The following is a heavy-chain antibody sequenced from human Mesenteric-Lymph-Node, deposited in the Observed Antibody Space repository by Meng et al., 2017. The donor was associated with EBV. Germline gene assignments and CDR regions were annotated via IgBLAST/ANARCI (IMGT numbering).Heavy chain of an antibody. CDR2: IYPGDSDT. D-gene: IGHD3-9*01. CDR1: GYSFSNYW. J-gene: IGHJ5*02. V-gene: IGHV5-51*01. Sequence: GAEVKKPGESLKISWKGSGYSFSNYWIAWVRQMPGKGLEWMGIIYPGDSDTRYNPSFQGQVRISADKSISTAYLRWSSLKASDTAMYYCARSRYDILTGYNSNWFDPWGQGTLVTVSS. CDR3: ARSRYDILTGYNSNWFDP.